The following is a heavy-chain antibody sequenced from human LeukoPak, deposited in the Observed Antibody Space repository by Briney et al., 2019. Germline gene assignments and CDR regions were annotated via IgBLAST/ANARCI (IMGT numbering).Heavy chain of an antibody. CDR3: ASGRSAYYDILTGYYNVGYFDY. CDR1: GFRFNGYA. V-gene: IGHV3-30*01. CDR2: ISYDGSNK. Sequence: GRSLRLSCAASGFRFNGYAMHWVRQAPGKGLEWVAVISYDGSNKYYADSVKGRFTISRDNSKSTLYLQMNSLRAEDTAVYYCASGRSAYYDILTGYYNVGYFDYWGQGTLVTVSS. J-gene: IGHJ4*02. D-gene: IGHD3-9*01.